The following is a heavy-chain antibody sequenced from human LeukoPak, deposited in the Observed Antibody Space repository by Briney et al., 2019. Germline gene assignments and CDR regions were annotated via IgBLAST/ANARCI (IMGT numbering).Heavy chain of an antibody. V-gene: IGHV1-69*01. CDR2: IIPFFATT. D-gene: IGHD2-15*01. CDR1: GGNLSSYA. Sequence: SVKASCKASGGNLSSYAMTWVRQAPGQGLEGMGGIIPFFATTNYAQKFQGRVTVTSDESTSTSYMELTSLRSDDTAVYYCVRGLGYCSAGNCYLFGMDVWGQGTTVTVSS. CDR3: VRGLGYCSAGNCYLFGMDV. J-gene: IGHJ6*02.